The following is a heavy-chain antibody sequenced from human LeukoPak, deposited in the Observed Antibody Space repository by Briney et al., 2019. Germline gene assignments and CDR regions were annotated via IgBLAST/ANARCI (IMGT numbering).Heavy chain of an antibody. D-gene: IGHD5-12*01. CDR3: ASHYSGFNWGIDY. J-gene: IGHJ4*02. V-gene: IGHV4-61*01. Sequence: SETLSLTCSVSGGSVTSGSYYWSWIRQPPGKGLEWIGFVFPSGNTKYNPSLKSRVTMSRDTSKNQFSLKLNSVTAADRAAYYCASHYSGFNWGIDYWGQGTLVAVSS. CDR2: VFPSGNT. CDR1: GGSVTSGSYY.